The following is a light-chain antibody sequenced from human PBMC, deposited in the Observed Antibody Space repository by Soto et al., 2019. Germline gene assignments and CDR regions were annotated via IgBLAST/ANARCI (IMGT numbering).Light chain of an antibody. CDR1: SSDIGDYNY. CDR3: NSYTSTNTLVL. CDR2: EVS. J-gene: IGLJ2*01. V-gene: IGLV2-14*01. Sequence: ALTQPASVSGSPGQSITISCTGTSSDIGDYNYVSWYQQHPGKAPQLMIYEVSNRPSGVSYRFSGSKSGNTASLTISGLQAEDEADYYCNSYTSTNTLVLFGGGTKLTVL.